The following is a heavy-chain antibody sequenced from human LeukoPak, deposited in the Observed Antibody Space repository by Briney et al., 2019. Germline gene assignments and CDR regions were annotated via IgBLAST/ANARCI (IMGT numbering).Heavy chain of an antibody. Sequence: GGSLRLSCAASGFTFSSYSMNWVRQAPGKGLEWVSSISSSSSYIYYADSVKGRFTISRDNAKNSLYLQMNSLRAEDTAVYYCARVGYDFWSGYTYYYYMDVWGKGTTVTVSS. CDR1: GFTFSSYS. J-gene: IGHJ6*03. D-gene: IGHD3-3*01. CDR2: ISSSSSYI. CDR3: ARVGYDFWSGYTYYYYMDV. V-gene: IGHV3-21*01.